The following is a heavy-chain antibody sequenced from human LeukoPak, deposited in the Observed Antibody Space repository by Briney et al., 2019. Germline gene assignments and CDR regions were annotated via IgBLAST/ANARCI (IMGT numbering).Heavy chain of an antibody. CDR1: GYSISSGYY. Sequence: SETLSLTCTVSGYSISSGYYWGWIRQPPGEGLEWIGSIYHSGSTYYNPSLKSRVTISVDTSKNQFSLKLSSVTAADTAVYYCAVLQVGPSTPLFDYWGQGTLVTVSS. V-gene: IGHV4-38-2*02. CDR3: AVLQVGPSTPLFDY. CDR2: IYHSGST. J-gene: IGHJ4*02. D-gene: IGHD1-26*01.